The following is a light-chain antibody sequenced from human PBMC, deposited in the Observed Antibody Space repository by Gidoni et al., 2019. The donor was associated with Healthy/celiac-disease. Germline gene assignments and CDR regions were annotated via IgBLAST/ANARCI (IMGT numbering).Light chain of an antibody. CDR2: DAS. Sequence: EIVLTQSPATLSLSPGERATLSCRASQSVSSYLAGYQQKPGQAPSLLIYDASNRATGIPARFSGSGSGTDFTLTISSLEPEDFAVYYCQQRSNWPPITFXQXTRLEIK. J-gene: IGKJ5*01. V-gene: IGKV3-11*01. CDR3: QQRSNWPPIT. CDR1: QSVSSY.